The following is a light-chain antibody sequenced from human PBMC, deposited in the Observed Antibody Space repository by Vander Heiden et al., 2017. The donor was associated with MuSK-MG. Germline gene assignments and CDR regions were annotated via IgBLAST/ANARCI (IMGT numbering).Light chain of an antibody. V-gene: IGKV3-20*01. Sequence: EIVLPQSRGTLSLSPEERATLSCSASQSVSRSYITWYQQRPSQAPSLLIFRASKRATGIPGRFSGSGSGTDFTLTIDRLEPEDSAMYYCQQYGISLLAFGQGTKLEIK. CDR1: QSVSRSY. J-gene: IGKJ1*01. CDR2: RAS. CDR3: QQYGISLLA.